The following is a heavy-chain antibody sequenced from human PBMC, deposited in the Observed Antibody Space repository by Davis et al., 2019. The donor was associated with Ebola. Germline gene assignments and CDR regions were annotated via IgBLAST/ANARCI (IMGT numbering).Heavy chain of an antibody. V-gene: IGHV3-23*01. J-gene: IGHJ5*02. CDR3: ARGSSGA. CDR2: ISGSGGTT. Sequence: PGGSLRLSCAASGFTFSSYWMSWVRQAPGKGLEYVSGISGSGGTTYYVDSVKGRFTISRDNAKNSLYLQMNSLRAEDTAVYYCARGSSGAWGQGTLVTVSS. CDR1: GFTFSSYW.